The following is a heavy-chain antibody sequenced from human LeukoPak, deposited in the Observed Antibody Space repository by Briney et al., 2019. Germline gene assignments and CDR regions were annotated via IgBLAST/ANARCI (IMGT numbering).Heavy chain of an antibody. CDR3: ARGIRRTIFGVDYYMDV. Sequence: SETLSLTCAVYGGSFSGYYWSWIRQPPGKGLEWIGEINHSGSTNYNPSLKSRVTISVDTSKNQFSLRLSSVTAADTAVYYCARGIRRTIFGVDYYMDVWGKGTTVTVSS. J-gene: IGHJ6*03. V-gene: IGHV4-34*01. D-gene: IGHD3-3*01. CDR2: INHSGST. CDR1: GGSFSGYY.